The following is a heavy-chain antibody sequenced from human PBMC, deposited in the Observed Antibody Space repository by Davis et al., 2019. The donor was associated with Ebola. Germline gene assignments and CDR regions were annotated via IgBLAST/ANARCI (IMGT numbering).Heavy chain of an antibody. CDR1: GFTVSSNY. J-gene: IGHJ4*02. V-gene: IGHV3-23*01. Sequence: GESLKISCAASGFTVSSNYMSWVRQAPGKGLEWVSGVSGSGGSLDHAGSVKGRVTISRDNSNSTLYLQMNSLRVEDTAVYYCAKARRVGAKEFLDSWGQGTLVAVSP. D-gene: IGHD1-26*01. CDR3: AKARRVGAKEFLDS. CDR2: VSGSGGSL.